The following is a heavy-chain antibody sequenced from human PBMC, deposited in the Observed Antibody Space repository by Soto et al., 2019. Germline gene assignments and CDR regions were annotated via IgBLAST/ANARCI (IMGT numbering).Heavy chain of an antibody. D-gene: IGHD6-6*01. Sequence: SVKVSCKASGGTFSSYTISWVRQAPGQGLEWMGRIIPILGIANYAQKFQGRVTITADKSTSTAYMKLSSLRSEDTAVYYCARDGLTTASIAARWFDPWGKGTLVTVYS. J-gene: IGHJ5*02. V-gene: IGHV1-69*04. CDR2: IIPILGIA. CDR1: GGTFSSYT. CDR3: ARDGLTTASIAARWFDP.